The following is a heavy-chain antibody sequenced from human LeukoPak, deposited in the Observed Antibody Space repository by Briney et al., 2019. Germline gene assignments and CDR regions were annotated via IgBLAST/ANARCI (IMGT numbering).Heavy chain of an antibody. CDR2: INSDGSST. CDR1: GFTFSSYW. J-gene: IGHJ6*01. D-gene: IGHD2-2*01. V-gene: IGHV3-74*01. Sequence: GRSLRLSCAASGFTFSSYWMHWVSQAPGKGLVWVSRINSDGSSTSYADSVKGRFTISRENANNTLYLQMNSLRAEDTAVYYCARDVVVPAAMGGYYYYYGMDVWGQGTTVTVSS. CDR3: ARDVVVPAAMGGYYYYYGMDV.